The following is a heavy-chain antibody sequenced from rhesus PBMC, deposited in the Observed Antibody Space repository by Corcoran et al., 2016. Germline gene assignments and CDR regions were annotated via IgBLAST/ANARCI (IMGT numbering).Heavy chain of an antibody. Sequence: QVQLQEPGPGLVKPSETLSLTCAVSGDSISSNYWSWIRQPPGKGLEGIGYIYGSSGSTYYNPSRMSRVTISTDTSKTQFSLKLGSVPAADTAVYYCARFRIYVRFDYWGQGVLVTVSS. J-gene: IGHJ4*01. CDR2: IYGSSGST. V-gene: IGHV4-147*01. D-gene: IGHD2-39*01. CDR3: ARFRIYVRFDY. CDR1: GDSISSNY.